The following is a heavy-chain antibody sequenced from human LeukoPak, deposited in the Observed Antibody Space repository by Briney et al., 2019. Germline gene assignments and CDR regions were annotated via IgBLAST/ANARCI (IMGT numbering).Heavy chain of an antibody. D-gene: IGHD4-17*01. V-gene: IGHV3-21*01. J-gene: IGHJ4*02. CDR1: GFTFSSYS. CDR2: ISSSSSYI. Sequence: NPGGSLRLSCAASGFTFSSYSMNWVRQAPGKGLEWVSSISSSSSYIYYADSGKGRFTISRDNAKNSLYLQMNSLRAEDTAVYYCARDSHDYGDYVSFDYWGQGTLVTVSS. CDR3: ARDSHDYGDYVSFDY.